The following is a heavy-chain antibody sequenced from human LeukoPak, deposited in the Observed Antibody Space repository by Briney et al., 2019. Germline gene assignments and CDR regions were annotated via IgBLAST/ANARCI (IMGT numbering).Heavy chain of an antibody. D-gene: IGHD4-17*01. V-gene: IGHV4-34*01. J-gene: IGHJ6*02. CDR2: INHSGST. CDR1: GGSFSGYY. CDR3: AVCDYVCYYYGMDV. Sequence: SETLSPTCAVYGGSFSGYYWSWIRQPPGKGLEWIGEINHSGSTNYNPSLKSRVTISVDTSKNQFSLKLSSVTAADTAVYYCAVCDYVCYYYGMDVWGQGTTVTVSS.